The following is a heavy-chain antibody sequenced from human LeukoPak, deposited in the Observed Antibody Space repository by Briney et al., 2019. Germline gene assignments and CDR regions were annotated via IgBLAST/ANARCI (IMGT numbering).Heavy chain of an antibody. V-gene: IGHV3-23*01. CDR2: ISGSGGST. D-gene: IGHD1-26*01. CDR3: ARSGSFSPTYYFDY. J-gene: IGHJ4*02. Sequence: PGGSLRLSCAASGFTFDDYGMSWVRQAPGKGLEWVSGISGSGGSTYYADSVEGRFTISRDSSKNTLYLQMNSLRAEDTAVYYCARSGSFSPTYYFDYWGQGTLVTVSS. CDR1: GFTFDDYG.